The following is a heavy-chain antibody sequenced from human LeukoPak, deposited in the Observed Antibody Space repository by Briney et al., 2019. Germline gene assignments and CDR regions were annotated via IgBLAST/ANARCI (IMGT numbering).Heavy chain of an antibody. CDR1: GGSFSGYY. D-gene: IGHD3-22*01. J-gene: IGHJ4*02. CDR2: INHGVST. Sequence: SETLSLTCAVYGGSFSGYYWSWIRQPPGKGLEWIGEINHGVSTNYNPSLKSRVTISVDTSKNQFSLKLSSVTAADTAVYYCARGSVYYYDSSGFDYWGQGTLVTVSS. V-gene: IGHV4-34*01. CDR3: ARGSVYYYDSSGFDY.